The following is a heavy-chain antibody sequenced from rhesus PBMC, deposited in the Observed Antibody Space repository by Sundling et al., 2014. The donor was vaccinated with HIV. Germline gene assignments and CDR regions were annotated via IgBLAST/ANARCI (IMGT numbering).Heavy chain of an antibody. CDR1: GYIFINYV. Sequence: QEQLVQSGAEVKKPGASVKVSCKASGYIFINYVISWLRQAPGQGFEWMGGIHPNYGYTRYAQKFQGRVTISADMSTSTVYMELSSLRSEDMAVYYCAAGFCSGGVCSDLYGQGFDYWGLGSPGQRLL. CDR2: IHPNYGYT. V-gene: IGHV1-70*01. CDR3: AAGFCSGGVCSDLYGQGFDY. D-gene: IGHD2-8*01. J-gene: IGHJ4*01.